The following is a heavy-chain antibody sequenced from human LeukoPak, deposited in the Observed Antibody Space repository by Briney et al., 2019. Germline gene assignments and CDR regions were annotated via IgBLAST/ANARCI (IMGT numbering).Heavy chain of an antibody. J-gene: IGHJ4*02. CDR1: RFTFSSYA. CDR2: ISGSGGST. D-gene: IGHD2-8*01. Sequence: GWSLRLSCAASRFTFSSYAMSWVRQAPGKGLEWVSAISGSGGSTYYADSVKGRFTISRDNSKNTLYLQMNSLRAEDTAVYYCAKDIVPAIDYWGQGTLVTVSS. V-gene: IGHV3-23*01. CDR3: AKDIVPAIDY.